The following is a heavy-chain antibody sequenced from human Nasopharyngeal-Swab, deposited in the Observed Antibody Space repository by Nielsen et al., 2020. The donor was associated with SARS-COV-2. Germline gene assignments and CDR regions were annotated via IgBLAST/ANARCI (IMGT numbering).Heavy chain of an antibody. CDR2: IKQDGSEK. V-gene: IGHV3-7*01. CDR1: GLTFTTYW. J-gene: IGHJ4*02. Sequence: GESLKISCASSGLTFTTYWMSWVRQAPGKGLEWVASIKQDGSEKYYVDSVKGRFTISRDNAKDSLYLQMNSLRAEDTAVYYCARVSFDSSGYYSTGPQKYWGQGTLVTVSS. CDR3: ARVSFDSSGYYSTGPQKY. D-gene: IGHD3-22*01.